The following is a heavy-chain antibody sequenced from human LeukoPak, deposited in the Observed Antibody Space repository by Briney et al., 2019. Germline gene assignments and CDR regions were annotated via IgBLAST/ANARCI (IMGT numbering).Heavy chain of an antibody. CDR3: ARAYYSTSWYGV. Sequence: SETLSLTCTVSGGSISSGSYYWSWIRQPPGKGLEWIGEISQSGSTNYNPSLKSRVTILLDTSKNHFSVRLSSVTAADTAVYYCARAYYSTSWYGVWGQGTLVTVSS. D-gene: IGHD2-2*01. CDR2: ISQSGST. V-gene: IGHV4-39*02. J-gene: IGHJ3*01. CDR1: GGSISSGSYY.